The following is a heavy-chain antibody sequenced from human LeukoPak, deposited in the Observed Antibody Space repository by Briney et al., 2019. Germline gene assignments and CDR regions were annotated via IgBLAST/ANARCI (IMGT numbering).Heavy chain of an antibody. J-gene: IGHJ4*02. D-gene: IGHD2-2*01. CDR1: GYTFTSYG. Sequence: RASVKVSCKASGYTFTSYGISWVRQAPGQGLEWMGWISAYNGNTNYAQKLQGRVTMTRDTSINTAYMELTRLTSDDTAVYYCARDEAPMLAFVYWGLGTLVSVSS. CDR3: ARDEAPMLAFVY. V-gene: IGHV1-18*01. CDR2: ISAYNGNT.